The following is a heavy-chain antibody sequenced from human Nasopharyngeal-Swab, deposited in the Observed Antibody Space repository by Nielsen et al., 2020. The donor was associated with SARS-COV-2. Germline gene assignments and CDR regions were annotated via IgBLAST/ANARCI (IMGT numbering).Heavy chain of an antibody. CDR1: CFTFSNYG. D-gene: IGHD6-19*01. CDR2: ISAYNGNT. J-gene: IGHJ4*02. V-gene: IGHV1-18*01. CDR3: ARDYRAWSSGFPFDY. Sequence: ASVKVSCHASCFTFSNYGISWGGQAPGQGVEWVGWISAYNGNTNYAQKLQGRVTMTTDTSTSTAYMELRSLRSDDTAVYYCARDYRAWSSGFPFDYWGQGTLVTVSS.